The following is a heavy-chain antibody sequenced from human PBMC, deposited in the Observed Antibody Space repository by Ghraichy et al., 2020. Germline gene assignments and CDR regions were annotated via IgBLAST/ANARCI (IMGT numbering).Heavy chain of an antibody. CDR1: GYTFTSYD. D-gene: IGHD3-10*01. J-gene: IGHJ5*02. Sequence: ASVKVSCKASGYTFTSYDINWVRQATGQGLEWMGWMNPNSGNTGYAQKFQGRVTMTRNTSISTAYMELSSLRSEDTAVYYCARGQRSLWFGEDWFDPWGQGTLVTVSS. CDR3: ARGQRSLWFGEDWFDP. V-gene: IGHV1-8*01. CDR2: MNPNSGNT.